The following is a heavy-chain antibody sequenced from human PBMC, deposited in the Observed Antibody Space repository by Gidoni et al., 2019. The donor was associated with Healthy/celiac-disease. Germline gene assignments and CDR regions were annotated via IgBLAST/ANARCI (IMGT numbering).Heavy chain of an antibody. J-gene: IGHJ4*02. Sequence: EVQLLESGGGLVQPGGSLRLSCAAAGSTFSSYAMSWSRQAPGTGLEWVSAISGSGGSTYYADSVKGRFTISRDNSKNTLYLQMNSLRAEDTAVYDCAKDRLRYYDILTGSSSFDYWGQGTLVTVSS. D-gene: IGHD3-9*01. CDR1: GSTFSSYA. CDR3: AKDRLRYYDILTGSSSFDY. V-gene: IGHV3-23*01. CDR2: ISGSGGST.